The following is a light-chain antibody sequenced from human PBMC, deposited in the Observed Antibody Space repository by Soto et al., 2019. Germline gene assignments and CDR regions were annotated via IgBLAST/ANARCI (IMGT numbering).Light chain of an antibody. CDR3: QQYKNWPPWT. V-gene: IGKV3-15*01. CDR2: GAS. J-gene: IGKJ1*01. Sequence: EIVMTQSPATLSVSPGERVTLSCRASQSVSVDLAWYQQRPGQAPRLLIYGASTRATGIPVRFSGSGSGTEFSLTISSLQSEDFAFYYCQQYKNWPPWTFGLGTKVDIK. CDR1: QSVSVD.